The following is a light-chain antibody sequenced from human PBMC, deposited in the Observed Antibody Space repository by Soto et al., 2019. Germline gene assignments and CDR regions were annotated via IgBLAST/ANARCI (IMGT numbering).Light chain of an antibody. CDR3: CSYTSSSTPWV. V-gene: IGLV2-14*03. CDR2: DVS. J-gene: IGLJ1*01. Sequence: QSVLPQPASVSGPPGQSITISCTGTSSDVGGYNYVSWYQQHPGKAPKLMIYDVSDRPSGVSNRFSASKSGNTASLTISGLQAEDEADYYCCSYTSSSTPWVFGTGTRSPS. CDR1: SSDVGGYNY.